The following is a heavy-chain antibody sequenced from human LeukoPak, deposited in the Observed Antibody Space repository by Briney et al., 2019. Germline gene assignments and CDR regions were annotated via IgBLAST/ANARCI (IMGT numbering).Heavy chain of an antibody. D-gene: IGHD3-22*01. CDR2: INHSGST. CDR1: GGSFSGYY. J-gene: IGHJ3*02. V-gene: IGHV4-34*01. Sequence: PSETLSLTCAVYGGSFSGYYWSWIRQPPGKGLEWIGEINHSGSTNYNPSLKSRVTMSVDTSKNQFSLKLSSVTAADTAVYYCASTYYYDSSGSSDAFDIWGQGTMVTVSS. CDR3: ASTYYYDSSGSSDAFDI.